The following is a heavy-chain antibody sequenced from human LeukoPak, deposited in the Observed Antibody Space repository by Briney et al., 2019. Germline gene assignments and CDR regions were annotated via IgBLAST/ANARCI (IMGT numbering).Heavy chain of an antibody. J-gene: IGHJ4*02. CDR2: IYYSGST. D-gene: IGHD2-2*02. Sequence: SETLSLTCTVSGGSISSSSYYWGSIRQPPGKGLEWIGSIYYSGSTYYNPSLKSRVTISVDTSKNQFSLKLSSVTAADTAVYYCARGAYCSSTSCYRGFDYWGQGTLVTVSS. CDR3: ARGAYCSSTSCYRGFDY. V-gene: IGHV4-39*01. CDR1: GGSISSSSYY.